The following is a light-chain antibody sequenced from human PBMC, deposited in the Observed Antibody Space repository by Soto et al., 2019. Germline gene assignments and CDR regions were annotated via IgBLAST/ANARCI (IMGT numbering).Light chain of an antibody. CDR2: KAS. CDR1: QSISSW. Sequence: DIQLTQSPSTLSASVGDRVTITCRDRQSISSWLAWYQQKPGKAPKLLIYKASSLESGVPSRFSGSGSGTEFTLTISSLHPDDFATYYCQQYNTYPGTFGQGTKVEIK. J-gene: IGKJ1*01. V-gene: IGKV1-5*03. CDR3: QQYNTYPGT.